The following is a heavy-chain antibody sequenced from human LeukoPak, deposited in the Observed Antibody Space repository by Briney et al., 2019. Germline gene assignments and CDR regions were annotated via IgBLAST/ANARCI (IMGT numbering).Heavy chain of an antibody. D-gene: IGHD3-10*01. CDR2: INRGGHT. CDR1: SGSITAIDNHY. Sequence: WKTLSLTCSMSSGSITAIDNHYWGWIRQPPGKGLEWIGSINRGGHTYYNPPLESRFTISVDTSKNQFSLMVTSVAAADTAVYYCAGQRAWFGEWAFDYWGPGTLVTVSS. J-gene: IGHJ4*02. CDR3: AGQRAWFGEWAFDY. V-gene: IGHV4-39*01.